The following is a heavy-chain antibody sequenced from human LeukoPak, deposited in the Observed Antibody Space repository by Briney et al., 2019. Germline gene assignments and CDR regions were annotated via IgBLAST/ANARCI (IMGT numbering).Heavy chain of an antibody. CDR3: ARLPVAGMNFDY. CDR1: GFIFSSYW. D-gene: IGHD6-19*01. J-gene: IGHJ4*02. Sequence: GGSLRLSCAASGFIFSSYWMHWVRHAPGKGLAWVSRINTDGSSTSYADSVKGRFTISRDNARNSLFLQMNSLRAEDTAVYYCARLPVAGMNFDYWGQGTLVTVSS. CDR2: INTDGSST. V-gene: IGHV3-74*01.